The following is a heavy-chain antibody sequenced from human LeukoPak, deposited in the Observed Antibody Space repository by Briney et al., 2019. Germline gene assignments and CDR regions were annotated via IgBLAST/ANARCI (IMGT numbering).Heavy chain of an antibody. J-gene: IGHJ4*02. V-gene: IGHV3-30-3*01. CDR1: GFTFSSYA. Sequence: PGRSLRLSCAASGFTFSSYAMHWVRQAPGKGLEWVAVISYDGSNKYYADSVKGRFTISRDNSKNTLYLQMNSLRVEDTAVYYCASAYSSSSFDYWGQGTLVTVSS. CDR2: ISYDGSNK. D-gene: IGHD6-6*01. CDR3: ASAYSSSSFDY.